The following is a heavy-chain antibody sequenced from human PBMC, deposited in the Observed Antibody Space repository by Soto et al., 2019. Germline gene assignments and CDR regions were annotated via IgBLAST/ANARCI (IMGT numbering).Heavy chain of an antibody. CDR3: ARGWGGYFQH. V-gene: IGHV4-59*01. D-gene: IGHD7-27*01. J-gene: IGHJ1*01. CDR2: IYYSGST. CDR1: GGSISSYY. Sequence: QVQLQASGPGQGKPSETLSLTCTGSGGSISSYYWRWIRQPPGKGLEWIGYIYYSGSTNYNPSLKSRVTIAVDTSTHQFSLKLSSVTAADTAVYYCARGWGGYFQHWGQCTLVTVSS.